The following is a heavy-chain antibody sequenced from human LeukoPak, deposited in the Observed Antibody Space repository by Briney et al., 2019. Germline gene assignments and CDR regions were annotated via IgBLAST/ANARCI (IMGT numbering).Heavy chain of an antibody. J-gene: IGHJ3*01. V-gene: IGHV3-33*01. CDR3: ARAADFGSGSYYRDAFDV. D-gene: IGHD3-10*01. CDR1: GFTFSSYG. Sequence: GGSLRLSCAASGFTFSSYGMRWVRQAPGKGLEWVAVIWYDGSNTYYADSVKGRFTISRDNPKNTLYLQMSSLRADDTAVYYCARAADFGSGSYYRDAFDVWGHGTMVIVSS. CDR2: IWYDGSNT.